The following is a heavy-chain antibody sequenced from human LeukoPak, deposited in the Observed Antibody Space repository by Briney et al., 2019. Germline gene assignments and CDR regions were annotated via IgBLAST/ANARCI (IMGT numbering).Heavy chain of an antibody. J-gene: IGHJ4*02. Sequence: GGSLRLSCAASGFTFSSFGMNWVRQAPGKGLEWVSAISGSGGSTYYADSVKGRFTISRDNSKNTLYLQMNSLRAEDTAVYYCAKGHSYGYYYFDYWGQGTLVTVSS. CDR2: ISGSGGST. CDR3: AKGHSYGYYYFDY. D-gene: IGHD5-18*01. V-gene: IGHV3-23*01. CDR1: GFTFSSFG.